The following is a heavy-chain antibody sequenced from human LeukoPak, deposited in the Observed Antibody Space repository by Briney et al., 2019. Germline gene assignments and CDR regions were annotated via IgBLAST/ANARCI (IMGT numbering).Heavy chain of an antibody. CDR1: GFTFSSYA. J-gene: IGHJ4*02. V-gene: IGHV3-30-3*01. D-gene: IGHD6-13*01. Sequence: GGSLRLSCAASGFTFSSYAMHWVRQAPGKGLEWVAVISYDGSNKYYADSVKGRFTISRDNSKNTLYLQMNSLRAEDTAVYYCARGQQLATYYFDYWGQGTLVTVSS. CDR2: ISYDGSNK. CDR3: ARGQQLATYYFDY.